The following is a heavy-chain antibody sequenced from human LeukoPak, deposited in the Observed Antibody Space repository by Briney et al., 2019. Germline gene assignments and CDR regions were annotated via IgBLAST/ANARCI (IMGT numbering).Heavy chain of an antibody. D-gene: IGHD6-13*01. CDR3: ATRQAAGPFDY. CDR1: GDSVSSTY. J-gene: IGHJ4*02. Sequence: SETLSLTCSVSGDSVSSTYWSWVRQPPGKGLEWIAYGHHSERSNYNPSLKSRVTISVDTSKNQFSLKLTSVTAADTAVYYCATRQAAGPFDYWGQGTLVTVSS. CDR2: GHHSERS. V-gene: IGHV4-59*02.